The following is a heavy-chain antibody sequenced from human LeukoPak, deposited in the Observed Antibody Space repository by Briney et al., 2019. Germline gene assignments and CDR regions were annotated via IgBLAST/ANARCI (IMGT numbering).Heavy chain of an antibody. V-gene: IGHV3-23*01. CDR2: ISGSGGST. D-gene: IGHD3-3*01. CDR3: AGFNNDFWSGYSYYYYYMDV. J-gene: IGHJ6*03. Sequence: PGGSLRLSCAASGFTFSSYAMSWVRQAPGTGLELFSAISGSGGSTYYADSVKGRFTIARDNSKNTLYLQMNSLRAEDTAVYYCAGFNNDFWSGYSYYYYYMDVWGKGTTVTVSS. CDR1: GFTFSSYA.